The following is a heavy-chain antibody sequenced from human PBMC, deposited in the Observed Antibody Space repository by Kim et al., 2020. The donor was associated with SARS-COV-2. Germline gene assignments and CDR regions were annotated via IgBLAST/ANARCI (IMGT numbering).Heavy chain of an antibody. CDR3: ARDRTGSYDE. D-gene: IGHD1-26*01. V-gene: IGHV3-72*01. J-gene: IGHJ4*02. CDR1: GFTFSDFY. Sequence: GGSLRLSCVASGFTFSDFYMDWVRHVPGKGLEWVGRSRDKANNYATEYVASLKGRYTISRDNSKNLLYLQMTSLTTEDTAVYYCARDRTGSYDEWGRGTLVTVSS. CDR2: SRDKANNYAT.